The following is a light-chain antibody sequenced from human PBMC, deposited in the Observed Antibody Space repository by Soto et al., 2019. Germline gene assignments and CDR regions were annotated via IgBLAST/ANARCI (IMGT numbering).Light chain of an antibody. CDR1: QSISSTY. CDR2: GAS. CDR3: QQYGSSFT. V-gene: IGKV3-20*01. Sequence: EIVLTQSPGTLSLSPGERATLSCRASQSISSTYLAWYQQKPGQAPRQLIYGASSRATGIPDRFSGSGSGTDFELTISRLEPEDSAVYYCQQYGSSFTFGPGTRVDIK. J-gene: IGKJ3*01.